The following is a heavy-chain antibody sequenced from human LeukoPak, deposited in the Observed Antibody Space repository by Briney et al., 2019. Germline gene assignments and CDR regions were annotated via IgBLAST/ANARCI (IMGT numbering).Heavy chain of an antibody. D-gene: IGHD1-14*01. CDR3: ARNDAGYHYYIGV. CDR1: GFTFSTHA. CDR2: ISGSGGST. Sequence: GGSLSLSCAASGFTFSTHAMSWIRHPPGKGLEWVSAISGSGGSTYYADSVKGRFTISRDNSENTLYLHMSNMRPEDTATYYCARNDAGYHYYIGVWGEGTAVTVSS. V-gene: IGHV3-23*01. J-gene: IGHJ6*03.